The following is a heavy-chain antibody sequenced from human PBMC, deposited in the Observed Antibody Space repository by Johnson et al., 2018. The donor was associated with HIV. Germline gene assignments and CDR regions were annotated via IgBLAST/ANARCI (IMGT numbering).Heavy chain of an antibody. CDR2: ISSDGSNK. J-gene: IGHJ3*02. D-gene: IGHD3-10*01. V-gene: IGHV3-30-3*02. Sequence: VQLVESGGGLVQPGGSLRLSCAASGFTFSSSAMHWVRQAPGKGLQWVAVISSDGSNKYYADSVKGRFTISRDNSKNTLYLQMNSLRAEDTAVYYCAKPYGSGSYDAFDIWGQGTMVTVSS. CDR1: GFTFSSSA. CDR3: AKPYGSGSYDAFDI.